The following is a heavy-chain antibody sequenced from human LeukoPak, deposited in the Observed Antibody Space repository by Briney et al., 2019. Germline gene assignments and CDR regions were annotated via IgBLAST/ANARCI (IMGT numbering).Heavy chain of an antibody. D-gene: IGHD2-8*02. CDR1: GFTFDDYA. Sequence: GSLRLSCAASGFTFDDYAMHWVRQAPGKRLEWVSSITGSGRDTYYAGSVKSRITISRDNSRNTLYLQMNSLRAEDTALYYCVKGTLGSCSGVTCYDFDNWGQGTLVTVSS. V-gene: IGHV3-23*01. J-gene: IGHJ4*02. CDR2: ITGSGRDT. CDR3: VKGTLGSCSGVTCYDFDN.